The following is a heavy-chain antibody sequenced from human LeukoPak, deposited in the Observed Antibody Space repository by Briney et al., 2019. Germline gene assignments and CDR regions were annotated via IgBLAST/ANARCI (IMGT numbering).Heavy chain of an antibody. D-gene: IGHD4-17*01. CDR2: IYYSGST. CDR3: ARATTVTTPADY. V-gene: IGHV4-31*03. J-gene: IGHJ4*02. CDR1: GGSISSGGYY. Sequence: SETLSLTCTVSGGSISSGGYYWSWIRQHPGKGLEWIGYIYYSGSTYYNPSLKSRVTISVDTSKNQFSLKLSSVTAADTAVYYCARATTVTTPADYWGQGTLVTVSS.